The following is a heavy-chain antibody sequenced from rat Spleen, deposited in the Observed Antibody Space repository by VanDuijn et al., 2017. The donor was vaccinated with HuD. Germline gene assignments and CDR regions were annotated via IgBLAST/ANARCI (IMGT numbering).Heavy chain of an antibody. J-gene: IGHJ3*01. D-gene: IGHD3-7*01. CDR3: ALREGFAY. CDR1: GFTFSDCY. Sequence: EVHLVESGGGLVQPGRSLKLSCAASGFTFSDCYMAWVRQAPTKGLEWVATISYDGSRSHYRDSVKGRFTVSRDNAKSTLFLQMDSLRSEDTATYYCALREGFAYWGQGTLVTVSS. CDR2: ISYDGSRS. V-gene: IGHV5-7*01.